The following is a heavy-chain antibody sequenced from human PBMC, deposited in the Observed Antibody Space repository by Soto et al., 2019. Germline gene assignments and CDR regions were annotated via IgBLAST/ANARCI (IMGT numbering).Heavy chain of an antibody. CDR3: ARAGRDSSSPLDP. CDR1: GYTFTRYY. J-gene: IGHJ5*02. V-gene: IGHV1-8*01. Sequence: ASVEFSCKASGYTFTRYYIMWVRQGTGQRLEWMGWMNPNSGKTGYTQNFQGRVTMTRNTSIRTAYMELSSLRFEDTAVYYCARAGRDSSSPLDPWGLGTLVTVSS. D-gene: IGHD6-6*01. CDR2: MNPNSGKT.